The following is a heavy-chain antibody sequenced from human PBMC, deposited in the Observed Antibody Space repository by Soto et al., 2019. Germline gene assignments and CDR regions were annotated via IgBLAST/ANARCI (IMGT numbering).Heavy chain of an antibody. CDR2: INHSGST. J-gene: IGHJ6*02. Sequence: SETLSLTCAVYGGSFSGYYWSWIRQPPGKGLEWIGEINHSGSTNYNPSLKSRVTISVDTSKNQFSLNLSSVTAADTAVYYCARDRLMATAGTARHYFGLDVWSQGTTVTVSS. D-gene: IGHD5-18*01. CDR3: ARDRLMATAGTARHYFGLDV. CDR1: GGSFSGYY. V-gene: IGHV4-34*01.